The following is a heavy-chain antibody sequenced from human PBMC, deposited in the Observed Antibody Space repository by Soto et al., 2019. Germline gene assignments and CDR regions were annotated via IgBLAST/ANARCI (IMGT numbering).Heavy chain of an antibody. D-gene: IGHD6-6*01. CDR3: ARVSDRYSSSSLTHPYYYYGMDV. J-gene: IGHJ6*02. CDR2: ISAYNGNT. Sequence: ASVKVSCKASGYTFTSYGISWVRQAPGQGLEWMGWISAYNGNTNYAQKLQGGVTMTTDTSTSTAYMELRSLRSDDTAVYYCARVSDRYSSSSLTHPYYYYGMDVWGQGTTVTVSS. V-gene: IGHV1-18*04. CDR1: GYTFTSYG.